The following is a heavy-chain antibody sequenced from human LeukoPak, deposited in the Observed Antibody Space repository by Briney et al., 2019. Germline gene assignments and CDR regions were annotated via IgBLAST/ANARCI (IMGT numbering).Heavy chain of an antibody. V-gene: IGHV4-30-4*07. J-gene: IGHJ4*02. CDR2: IYYSGST. CDR1: GGSISSGGYS. Sequence: SETLSLTCAVSGGSISSGGYSWSWIRQPPGKGLEWIGYIYYSGSTYYNPSLKSRVTISVDTSKNQFSLKLSSVTAADTAVYYCARVRFSWLGYCTNGVCPIDYWGQGTLVTVSS. D-gene: IGHD2-8*01. CDR3: ARVRFSWLGYCTNGVCPIDY.